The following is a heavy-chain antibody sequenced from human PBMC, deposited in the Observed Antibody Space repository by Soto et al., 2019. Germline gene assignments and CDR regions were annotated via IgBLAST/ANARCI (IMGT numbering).Heavy chain of an antibody. Sequence: PGESLKFSCTGSGYAFTSYWIAWVRQMPGKGLEWMGIIYPGDSDTRYSPSFQGQVTISADKSIITAYLQWSSLKASDTAMYYCARGYCTTTICDPWFDPWGQGTLVTVSS. D-gene: IGHD2-2*01. V-gene: IGHV5-51*01. CDR3: ARGYCTTTICDPWFDP. CDR2: IYPGDSDT. J-gene: IGHJ5*02. CDR1: GYAFTSYW.